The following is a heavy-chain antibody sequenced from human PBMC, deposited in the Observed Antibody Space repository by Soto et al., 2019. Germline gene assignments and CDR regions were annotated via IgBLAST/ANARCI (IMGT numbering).Heavy chain of an antibody. J-gene: IGHJ4*02. D-gene: IGHD2-21*02. CDR2: ISSSSSYI. CDR1: GFTFSSYS. Sequence: EVQLVESGGGLVKPGGSLRLSCAASGFTFSSYSMNWVRQAPGKGLEWVSSISSSSSYIYNADSVKGRFTISRDNAKNSLYLQMKSLRAEDTAVYYGARVMAYCGGDCYPDYWGQGTMVTVSS. CDR3: ARVMAYCGGDCYPDY. V-gene: IGHV3-21*01.